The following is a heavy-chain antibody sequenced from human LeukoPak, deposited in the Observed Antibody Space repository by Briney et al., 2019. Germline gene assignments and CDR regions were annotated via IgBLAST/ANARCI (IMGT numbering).Heavy chain of an antibody. V-gene: IGHV3-53*01. Sequence: GSLRLSCAASGFTVSSNYMSWVRQAPGKGLEWVSVIYSGGSTYYADSVKGRFTISRDNSKNTLYLQMNSLRAEDTAVYYCARDPYSSGYYVYWGQGTLVTVSS. D-gene: IGHD3-22*01. CDR2: IYSGGST. J-gene: IGHJ4*02. CDR3: ARDPYSSGYYVY. CDR1: GFTVSSNY.